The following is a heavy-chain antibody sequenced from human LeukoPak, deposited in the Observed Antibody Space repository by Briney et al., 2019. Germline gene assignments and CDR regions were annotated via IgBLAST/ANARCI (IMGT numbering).Heavy chain of an antibody. D-gene: IGHD3-10*01. CDR1: GGSISSYY. Sequence: SETLSLTCTVSGGSISSYYWSWIRQPPGKKLEWIGYIYYSGSTNYNPSLKSRVTISVDASKNQFSLKLSSVTAADTAVYYCAGGSGSYLPSDYWAREPWSPSPQ. CDR3: AGGSGSYLPSDY. V-gene: IGHV4-59*01. J-gene: IGHJ4*02. CDR2: IYYSGST.